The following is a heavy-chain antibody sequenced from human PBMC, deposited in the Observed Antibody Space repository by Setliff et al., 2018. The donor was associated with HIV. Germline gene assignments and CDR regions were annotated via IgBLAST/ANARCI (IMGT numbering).Heavy chain of an antibody. CDR2: ILDGRVT. D-gene: IGHD6-19*01. J-gene: IGHJ5*02. Sequence: SETLSLTCTVSGDSITSGHFYWGWIRQAPGKGLEWIGNILDGRVTFFNPSLRGRVTISVDASKNQVSLNLRPVTAADSAVYHCARPHSGRGGGAYFDPWGQGILVTVS. V-gene: IGHV4-39*01. CDR3: ARPHSGRGGGAYFDP. CDR1: GDSITSGHFY.